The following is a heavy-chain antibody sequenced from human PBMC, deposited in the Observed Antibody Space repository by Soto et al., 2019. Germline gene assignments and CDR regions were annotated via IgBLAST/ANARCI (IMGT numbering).Heavy chain of an antibody. J-gene: IGHJ3*01. CDR2: IYSSGST. Sequence: SETLSLTCTVSGGSISNYYWNWIRQTPGKGLEWIGYIYSSGSTNYNPSLKSRVTISVDTSKNQFSLKLNSVTAADTAVYYCARAPCSGGNCRPF. CDR3: ARAPCSGGNCRPF. CDR1: GGSISNYY. V-gene: IGHV4-59*01. D-gene: IGHD2-15*01.